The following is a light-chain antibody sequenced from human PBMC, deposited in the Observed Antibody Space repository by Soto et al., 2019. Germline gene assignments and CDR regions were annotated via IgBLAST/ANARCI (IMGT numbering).Light chain of an antibody. J-gene: IGKJ4*02. CDR1: QTISGL. CDR3: QQYENFSP. V-gene: IGKV1-5*03. CDR2: KTS. Sequence: DIQMTQSPSTLSASVGDRVNIACRASQTISGLLAWYQQKPGKAPKLLIYKTSSLQSGVPSRFIGRGSGTEVTRTISSLQPDDVENYYCQQYENFSPFVGGTKVEIK.